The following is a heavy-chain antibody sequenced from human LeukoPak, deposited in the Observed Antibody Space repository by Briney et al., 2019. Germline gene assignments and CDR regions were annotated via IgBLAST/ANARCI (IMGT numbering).Heavy chain of an antibody. J-gene: IGHJ4*02. CDR1: GYPFTGYY. D-gene: IGHD3-22*01. Sequence: ASVKVSCKASGYPFTGYYMHWVRQAPGQGLEWMGWINPNSGGTNYAQKFQGRVTMTRDTSISTAYMELSRLRSDDTAVYYCAREIGYYYDSSGRYAADYWSQGTLVTVSS. V-gene: IGHV1-2*02. CDR2: INPNSGGT. CDR3: AREIGYYYDSSGRYAADY.